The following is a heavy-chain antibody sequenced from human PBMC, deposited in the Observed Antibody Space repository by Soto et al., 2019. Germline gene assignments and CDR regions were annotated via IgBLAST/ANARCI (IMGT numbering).Heavy chain of an antibody. CDR1: GGTFSSYA. J-gene: IGHJ6*02. CDR2: IIPIFGTA. Sequence: SVKVSCKASGGTFSSYAISWVRQAPGQGLEWMGGIIPIFGTANYAQKFQGRVTITADESTSTAYMELSSLRSEDTAVYYCAQEGPPGQWELLHYYYYGMGVWGQGTTVTVSS. D-gene: IGHD1-26*01. V-gene: IGHV1-69*13. CDR3: AQEGPPGQWELLHYYYYGMGV.